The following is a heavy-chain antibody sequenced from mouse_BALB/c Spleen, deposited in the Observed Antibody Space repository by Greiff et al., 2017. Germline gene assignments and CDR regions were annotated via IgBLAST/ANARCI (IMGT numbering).Heavy chain of an antibody. CDR1: GYTFTSYW. Sequence: QVQLQQPGAELVKPGASVKLSCKASGYTFTSYWMHWVKQRPGQGLEWIGEINPSNGRTNYNEKFKSKATLTVDKSSSTAYMQLSSLTSEDSAVYYCARSDYVNYEAYWGQGTLVTVSA. V-gene: IGHV1S81*02. D-gene: IGHD2-1*01. CDR3: ARSDYVNYEAY. J-gene: IGHJ3*01. CDR2: INPSNGRT.